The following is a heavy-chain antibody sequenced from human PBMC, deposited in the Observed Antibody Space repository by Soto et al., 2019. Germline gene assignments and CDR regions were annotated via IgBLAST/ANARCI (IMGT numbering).Heavy chain of an antibody. D-gene: IGHD3-10*01. CDR2: IRPDGSGA. J-gene: IGHJ4*02. V-gene: IGHV3-74*01. CDR1: GFAFSNYW. CDR3: ARDLVFGSGSCEN. Sequence: EVQLMESGGGSVQPGGSLRLSCAASGFAFSNYWMHWFRQIPGKGLVWVSRIRPDGSGANYADSVQGRFTISRDNVKNTLDLQMISLRAEDTGLYYCARDLVFGSGSCENWGQGTLVTVSS.